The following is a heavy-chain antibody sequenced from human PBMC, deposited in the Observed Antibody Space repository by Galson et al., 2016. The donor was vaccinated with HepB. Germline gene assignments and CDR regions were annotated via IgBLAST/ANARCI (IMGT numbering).Heavy chain of an antibody. D-gene: IGHD2-8*01. CDR2: IHHSGRT. CDR3: ATTNGTAYSYDY. CDR1: GVSISSTTW. J-gene: IGHJ4*02. V-gene: IGHV4-4*02. Sequence: SETLSLTCGVLGVSISSTTWWSWVRQPPGKGLEWIGEIHHSGRTNYNPSLKSGVTISVDTSKNQISLKVISVTAADTAVYYCATTNGTAYSYDYWGQGILVAGSA.